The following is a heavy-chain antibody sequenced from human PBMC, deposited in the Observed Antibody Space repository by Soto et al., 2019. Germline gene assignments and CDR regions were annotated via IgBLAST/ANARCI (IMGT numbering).Heavy chain of an antibody. Sequence: SETLSLTCTVSGGSISSYYWSWIRQPPGKGLEWIGYIYYTGSTNYNPSLKSRVTISVDTSKNHFSLRLSSVTAADTAVYFCARGFRGVYFDFWGQGTLVTVSS. CDR1: GGSISSYY. CDR3: ARGFRGVYFDF. D-gene: IGHD3-10*01. V-gene: IGHV4-59*01. J-gene: IGHJ4*02. CDR2: IYYTGST.